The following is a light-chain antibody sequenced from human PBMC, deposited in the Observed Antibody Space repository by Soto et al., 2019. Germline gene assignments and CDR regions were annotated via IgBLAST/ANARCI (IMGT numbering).Light chain of an antibody. CDR2: DTS. Sequence: RLSVVAVSVYKGETATLSCMASQSVNKHLAWYQHRPGQAPRLLIYDTSYRAACIPARFSGSGFGTDFTLTISSFEAEDVAVYYCQDYAISPLPFGQGTKVDI. CDR1: QSVNKH. J-gene: IGKJ1*01. CDR3: QDYAISPLP. V-gene: IGKV3-11*01.